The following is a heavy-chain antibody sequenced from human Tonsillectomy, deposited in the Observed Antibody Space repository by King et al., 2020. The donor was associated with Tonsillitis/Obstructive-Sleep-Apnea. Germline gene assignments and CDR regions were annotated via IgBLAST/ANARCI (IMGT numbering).Heavy chain of an antibody. CDR2: IYYSGST. CDR3: ARHSPIAPSGVFDI. J-gene: IGHJ3*02. D-gene: IGHD2-8*01. Sequence: QLQESGPGLVKPSETLSLTCTVSGGSISSYYWSWIRQPPGKGLEWIGFIYYSGSTNYNPSLKSRVTISVDTSKNQFSLKLSSVTAADTAVYYCARHSPIAPSGVFDIWGQGTMVTVSS. V-gene: IGHV4-59*01. CDR1: GGSISSYY.